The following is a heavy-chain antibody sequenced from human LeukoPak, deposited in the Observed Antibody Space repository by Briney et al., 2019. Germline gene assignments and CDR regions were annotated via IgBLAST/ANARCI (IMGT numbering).Heavy chain of an antibody. V-gene: IGHV5-51*01. J-gene: IGHJ4*02. CDR1: GYSFSSSW. CDR2: IYPGDSDT. D-gene: IGHD3-22*01. Sequence: GESLKISCKGSGYSFSSSWIGWVRQMPGKGLEWMGVIYPGDSDTRYSPSFEGQVTISVGKSINTAYLQWSSLKASDTAMYYCARHSSATDPLDYWGQGTLVTVSS. CDR3: ARHSSATDPLDY.